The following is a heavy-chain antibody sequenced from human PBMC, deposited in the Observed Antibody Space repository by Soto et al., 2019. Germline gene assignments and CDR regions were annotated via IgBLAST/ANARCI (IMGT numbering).Heavy chain of an antibody. CDR2: IYYSGST. D-gene: IGHD1-26*01. J-gene: IGHJ6*02. CDR1: GGSISSYY. CDR3: ARDRYSGSYLLSYGMDV. Sequence: QVQLQESGPGLVKALETLSLTCTVSGGSISSYYWSWIRQPPGKGLEWIGYIYYSGSTNYKPSLKSRVTISVDTSMNQFSLTLSSVTASDTAVYYCARDRYSGSYLLSYGMDVWGQGTTVTVSS. V-gene: IGHV4-59*01.